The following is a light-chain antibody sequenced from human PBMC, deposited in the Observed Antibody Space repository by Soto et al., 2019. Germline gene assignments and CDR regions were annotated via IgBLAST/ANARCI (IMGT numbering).Light chain of an antibody. CDR3: QQYHSYWT. V-gene: IGKV2-29*03. Sequence: DVVMTQTPLSLSVTPGQPASISCKSSQSGKTYLYWYLQKPGQSPHLLIYDASSLESGVPQRFSGSGSGTEFTLTISSLQTDDFSTYYCQQYHSYWTFGQGTKVE. CDR2: DAS. J-gene: IGKJ1*01. CDR1: QSGKTY.